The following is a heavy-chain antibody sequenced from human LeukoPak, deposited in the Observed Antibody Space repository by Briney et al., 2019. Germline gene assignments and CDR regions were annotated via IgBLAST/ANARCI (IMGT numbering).Heavy chain of an antibody. V-gene: IGHV3-23*01. J-gene: IGHJ4*02. CDR3: ARDKGARRLVPAAFDY. CDR1: GFTLSSYA. D-gene: IGHD2-2*01. Sequence: QPGGSLRLSCAASGFTLSSYAMSWVRQAPGKGLEWVSAISGSGGSTYYADSVKGRFTISRDNSKNTLYLQMNSLRAEDTAVYYCARDKGARRLVPAAFDYWGQGTLVTISS. CDR2: ISGSGGST.